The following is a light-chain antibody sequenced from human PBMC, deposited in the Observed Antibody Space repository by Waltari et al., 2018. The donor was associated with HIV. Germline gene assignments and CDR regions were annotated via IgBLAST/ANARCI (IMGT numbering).Light chain of an antibody. Sequence: QSVLTQPPSVSGAPGQRVTISCTGSSSNIGAGCDVHWYRQLPGTAPKLLIYGDNNRPSGVPDRFSGSKSGTSASLAITGLQAEDEANYYCQSYDSSLSGSVVFGGGTKLTVL. CDR2: GDN. V-gene: IGLV1-40*01. CDR3: QSYDSSLSGSVV. CDR1: SSNIGAGCD. J-gene: IGLJ2*01.